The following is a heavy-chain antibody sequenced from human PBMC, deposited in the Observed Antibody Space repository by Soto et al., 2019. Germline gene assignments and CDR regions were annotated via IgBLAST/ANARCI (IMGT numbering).Heavy chain of an antibody. Sequence: EVQLVESGGGLVQPGGSLRLSCAASGFTVSSNYMSWVRQAPGKGLEWVSVIYSGGSTYYADSVKGRFTISRHNSKKTLYLQMNSLRAEDTAVYYCASSEIGYSYDFGAFDIWGQGTMVTVSS. CDR1: GFTVSSNY. CDR3: ASSEIGYSYDFGAFDI. J-gene: IGHJ3*02. D-gene: IGHD5-18*01. CDR2: IYSGGST. V-gene: IGHV3-53*04.